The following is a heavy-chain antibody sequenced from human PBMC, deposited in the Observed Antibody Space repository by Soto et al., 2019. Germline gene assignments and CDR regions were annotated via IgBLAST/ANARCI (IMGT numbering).Heavy chain of an antibody. CDR3: ARNPRYSSGWILDY. CDR2: ISSSSSTI. CDR1: GFTFSSYS. Sequence: GGSLGLSCAASGFTFSSYSMNWVRQAPGKGLEWVSYISSSSSTIYYADSVKGRFTISRDNAKNSLYLQMNSLRDEDTAVYYCARNPRYSSGWILDYWGQGTLVSGSS. J-gene: IGHJ4*02. D-gene: IGHD6-19*01. V-gene: IGHV3-48*02.